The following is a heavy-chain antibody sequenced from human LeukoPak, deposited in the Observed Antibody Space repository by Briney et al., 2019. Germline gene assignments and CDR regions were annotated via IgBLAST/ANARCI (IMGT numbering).Heavy chain of an antibody. CDR2: ISYDGGNK. CDR3: ARDQCSGGSCYSGSDYYYYGMDV. CDR1: GFTFSSYA. J-gene: IGHJ6*02. D-gene: IGHD2-15*01. V-gene: IGHV3-30-3*01. Sequence: PGGSPRLSCAASGFTFSSYAMHWVRQAPGKGLEWVAVISYDGGNKYYADSVKGRFTISRDNSKKTQYLQMNSLRAEDTAVYYCARDQCSGGSCYSGSDYYYYGMDVWGQGTTVTVSS.